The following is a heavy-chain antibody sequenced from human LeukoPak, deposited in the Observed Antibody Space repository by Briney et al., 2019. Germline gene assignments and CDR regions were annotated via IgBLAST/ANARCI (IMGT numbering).Heavy chain of an antibody. CDR2: MSPHNGHT. CDR3: ARRTPRCGGTCYDAFDV. CDR1: GYTFIDYD. Sequence: ASVKVSCKASGYTFIDYDINWVRQAPGQGLEWMGLMSPHNGHTEYAQNFQGRVTMARDTSTGTAYMELRSLRSEDTAVYYCARRTPRCGGTCYDAFDVWGQGTMVTVSS. D-gene: IGHD2-21*01. V-gene: IGHV1-8*01. J-gene: IGHJ3*01.